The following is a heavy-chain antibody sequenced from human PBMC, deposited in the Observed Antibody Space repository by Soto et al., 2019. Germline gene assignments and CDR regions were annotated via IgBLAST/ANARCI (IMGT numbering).Heavy chain of an antibody. Sequence: QVQLVQSGAEVKKPGASVKVSCKASGYTFTSYGISWVRQATGQGLEWMGWISAYNGNTNYAQKLQGRVTMTTDTXXXXXXXXXXXXRSDDTAVYYCARESSSSCHDYWGQGTLVTVSS. CDR2: ISAYNGNT. CDR3: ARESSSSCHDY. V-gene: IGHV1-18*01. J-gene: IGHJ4*02. CDR1: GYTFTSYG. D-gene: IGHD6-13*01.